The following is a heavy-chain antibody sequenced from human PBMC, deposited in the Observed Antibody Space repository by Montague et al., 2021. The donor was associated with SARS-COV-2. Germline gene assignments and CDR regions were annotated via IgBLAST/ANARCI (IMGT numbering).Heavy chain of an antibody. Sequence: FLSLSCAASGFTFEDYAMHWVRQAPGKGLEWVSGISWDSGSIGYADSVKGRFSISRDNAKNSLYLQMNSLRAEDTALYYCAKVGTAAAGTTFSRYFQHWGQGTMVTVSS. J-gene: IGHJ1*01. V-gene: IGHV3-9*01. D-gene: IGHD6-13*01. CDR2: ISWDSGSI. CDR1: GFTFEDYA. CDR3: AKVGTAAAGTTFSRYFQH.